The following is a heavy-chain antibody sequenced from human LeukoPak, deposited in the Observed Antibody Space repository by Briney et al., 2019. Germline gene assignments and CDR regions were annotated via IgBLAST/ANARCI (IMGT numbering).Heavy chain of an antibody. CDR3: AKDRDWNYAPPLRFDP. Sequence: GGSLRLSCAASGFTFSSYSMNWVRQAPGKGLEWVSSISSSSSYIYYADSVKGRFTISRDNSKNTLYLQMNSLRAEDTAVYCCAKDRDWNYAPPLRFDPWGQGTLVTVSS. J-gene: IGHJ5*02. D-gene: IGHD1-7*01. CDR2: ISSSSSYI. V-gene: IGHV3-21*04. CDR1: GFTFSSYS.